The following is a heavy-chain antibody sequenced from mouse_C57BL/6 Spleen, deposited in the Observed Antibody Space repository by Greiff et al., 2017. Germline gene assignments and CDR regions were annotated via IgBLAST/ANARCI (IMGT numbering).Heavy chain of an antibody. J-gene: IGHJ1*03. CDR2: FYPGSGSI. CDR3: SRHEEDYGSSWYFDV. D-gene: IGHD1-1*01. CDR1: GYTFTEYT. Sequence: VQLQQSGAELVKPGASVKLSCKASGYTFTEYTIHWVKQRSGQGLEWIGWFYPGSGSIKYNEKFKDKATLTADKSSSPGYMELRRLTSEDSAVYVCSRHEEDYGSSWYFDVWGTGTTVTVSA. V-gene: IGHV1-62-2*01.